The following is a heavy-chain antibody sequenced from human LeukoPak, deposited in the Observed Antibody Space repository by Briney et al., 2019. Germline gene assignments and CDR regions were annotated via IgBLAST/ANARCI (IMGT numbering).Heavy chain of an antibody. V-gene: IGHV1-2*02. Sequence: WASVKVSCKASGYTFTSYDINWVRQATGQGLEWMGWINPNSGGTNYAQKFQGRVTMTRDTSISTAYMELSRLRSDDTAVYYCARVDYYDTGDAFDIWGQGTMVTVSS. CDR2: INPNSGGT. J-gene: IGHJ3*02. CDR3: ARVDYYDTGDAFDI. D-gene: IGHD3-22*01. CDR1: GYTFTSYD.